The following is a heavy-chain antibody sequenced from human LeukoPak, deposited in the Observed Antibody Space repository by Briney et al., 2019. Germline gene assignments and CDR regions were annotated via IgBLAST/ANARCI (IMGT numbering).Heavy chain of an antibody. CDR3: AKGKSSSGPPRAFDY. V-gene: IGHV3-23*01. CDR1: GFTFSSYA. J-gene: IGHJ4*02. D-gene: IGHD6-19*01. CDR2: VSDSGGST. Sequence: PGGSLRLSCAASGFTFSSYAMSWVRQAPGKGLKWVSGVSDSGGSTYYADSVKGRFTISRDNSKNTLYLQMNTLRVEDTAVYYCAKGKSSSGPPRAFDYWGQGTLVTVSS.